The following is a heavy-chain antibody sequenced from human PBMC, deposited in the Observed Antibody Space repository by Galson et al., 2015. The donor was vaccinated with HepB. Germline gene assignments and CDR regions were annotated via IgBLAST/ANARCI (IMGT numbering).Heavy chain of an antibody. J-gene: IGHJ5*02. CDR1: GFTFRNYG. CDR3: ARDTLYDSGGHSNWFDP. CDR2: IWYDGSNK. Sequence: SLRLSCAASGFTFRNYGFHWVRQAPGKGLEWVAAIWYDGSNKFYGDSVKGRFTISRDNSGNTLYLQMNSLRVEDTAVYYCARDTLYDSGGHSNWFDPWGQGTLVTVSS. V-gene: IGHV3-33*01. D-gene: IGHD3-10*01.